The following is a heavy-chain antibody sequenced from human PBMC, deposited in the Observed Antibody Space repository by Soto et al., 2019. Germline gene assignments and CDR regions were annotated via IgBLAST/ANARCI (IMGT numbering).Heavy chain of an antibody. J-gene: IGHJ4*02. V-gene: IGHV3-30-3*01. CDR1: GFTFSSYA. D-gene: IGHD1-26*01. CDR3: AREMRKTSEKALGATLSYYFDY. Sequence: GGSLRLSCAASGFTFSSYAMHWVRQAPGKGLEWVAVISYDGSNKYYADSVKGRFTISRDNSKNTLYLQMNSLRAEDTAVYYCAREMRKTSEKALGATLSYYFDYWGQGTLVTVSS. CDR2: ISYDGSNK.